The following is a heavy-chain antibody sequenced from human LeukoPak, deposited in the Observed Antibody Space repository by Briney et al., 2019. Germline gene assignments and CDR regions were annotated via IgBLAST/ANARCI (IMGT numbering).Heavy chain of an antibody. Sequence: GGSLRLSCAASGFTFSNAWMSWVRQAPGKGLEWVGRVKSKADGGTTDYAAPVKGRFIISRDDSKNTLYLQMNSLKTEDTAGYYCSTYRPPAWGQGTLVTVSS. D-gene: IGHD1-26*01. J-gene: IGHJ5*02. CDR2: VKSKADGGTT. V-gene: IGHV3-15*01. CDR3: STYRPPA. CDR1: GFTFSNAW.